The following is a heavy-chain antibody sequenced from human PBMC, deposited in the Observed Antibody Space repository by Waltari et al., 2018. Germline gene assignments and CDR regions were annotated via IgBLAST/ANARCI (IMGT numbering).Heavy chain of an antibody. CDR2: ISESGDFT. D-gene: IGHD7-27*01. V-gene: IGHV3-23*01. CDR3: AMLTGAYPFDY. J-gene: IGHJ4*02. Sequence: EVRMLESGGGLVQPGGSLRLSCVASGFSFSKYAMRWVRQAPGKGLEWVSSISESGDFTHYEDSVKGRFTISRDNSKNRLYMQMNSLRVEDTATYYCAMLTGAYPFDYWGQGTLVTVSS. CDR1: GFSFSKYA.